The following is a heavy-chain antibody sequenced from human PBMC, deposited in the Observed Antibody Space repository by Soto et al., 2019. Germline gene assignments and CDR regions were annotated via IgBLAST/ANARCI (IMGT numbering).Heavy chain of an antibody. CDR2: IKQDGSEK. CDR3: ARDHSSSIAARLNWFDP. V-gene: IGHV3-7*01. CDR1: GFTFSSYW. D-gene: IGHD6-6*01. J-gene: IGHJ5*02. Sequence: GGSLRLSCAASGFTFSSYWMSWVRQAPGKGLEWVANIKQDGSEKYYVDSVKGRFTISRDNAKNSLYLQMNSLRAEDTAVYYCARDHSSSIAARLNWFDPWGQGTLVTVSS.